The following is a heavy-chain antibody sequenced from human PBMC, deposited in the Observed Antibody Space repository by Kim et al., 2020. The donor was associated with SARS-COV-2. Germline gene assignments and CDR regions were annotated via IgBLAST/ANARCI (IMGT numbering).Heavy chain of an antibody. Sequence: ASVKVSCKAFGFTFSNYYMHCVRQAPGQGLEWMGVINPSGAWTLYAQDFQGRFTMTRDTSTSTVYMELSSLRSEDTAVYYCVRERAVIAEPMKDFDYWAREPWSPSPQ. CDR3: VRERAVIAEPMKDFDY. CDR1: GFTFSNYY. D-gene: IGHD6-13*01. J-gene: IGHJ4*02. CDR2: INPSGAWT. V-gene: IGHV1-46*01.